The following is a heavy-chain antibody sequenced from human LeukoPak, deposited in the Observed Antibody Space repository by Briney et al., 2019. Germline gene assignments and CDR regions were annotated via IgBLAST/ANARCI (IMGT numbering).Heavy chain of an antibody. CDR1: GGSFSGYY. CDR3: GRVAYCGSGCYYYFDY. CDR2: INHSGST. D-gene: IGHD2-21*02. J-gene: IGHJ4*02. Sequence: SETLSLTCAVYGGSFSGYYWSWIRQPPGKGLEWIGEINHSGSTYYNPSLKSRVTISVDRSKNQFSLKLSSVTAADTAVYYCGRVAYCGSGCYYYFDYWGQGTLVTVSS. V-gene: IGHV4-34*01.